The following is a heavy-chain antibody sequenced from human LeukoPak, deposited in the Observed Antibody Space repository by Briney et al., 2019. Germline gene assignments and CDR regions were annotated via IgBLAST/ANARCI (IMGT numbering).Heavy chain of an antibody. J-gene: IGHJ5*02. V-gene: IGHV4-39*01. CDR3: ARIPGDSCCTNCPNWFDP. Sequence: SETLSLTCTVSGDSISISTYYWGWIRQPPGKGLEWIGNVHYSGITYYNPSLKSRVAISVDTSKNQFSLKVTSVTAADTAVYYCARIPGDSCCTNCPNWFDPWGQGTLVTVSS. D-gene: IGHD3-10*01. CDR2: VHYSGIT. CDR1: GDSISISTYY.